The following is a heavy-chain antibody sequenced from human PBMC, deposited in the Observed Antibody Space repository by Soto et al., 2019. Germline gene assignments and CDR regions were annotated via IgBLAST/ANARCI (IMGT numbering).Heavy chain of an antibody. CDR3: ARGGRLWFGELRPTPFDY. V-gene: IGHV4-31*03. Sequence: QVQLQESGPGLVKPSQTLSLTCTVSGGSISSGGYYWSWIRQHPGKGLEWIGYIYYSGSTYYNPYAKSRVTISVDTSKNLFSLKLSSVTAADTAVYYCARGGRLWFGELRPTPFDYWGQGTLVTVSS. CDR1: GGSISSGGYY. D-gene: IGHD3-10*01. J-gene: IGHJ4*02. CDR2: IYYSGST.